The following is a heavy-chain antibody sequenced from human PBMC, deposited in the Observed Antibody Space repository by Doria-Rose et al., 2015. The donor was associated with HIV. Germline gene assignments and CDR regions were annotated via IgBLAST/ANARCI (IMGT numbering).Heavy chain of an antibody. CDR2: SSWDSGAK. V-gene: IGHV3-9*01. CDR3: AKAPIIGPKYYFYMDV. Sequence: EVQLLESGGGLVQPGRSLRLSCVGSGFSFESYAMHWVRLAPGNGLEWVAGSSWDSGAKGNADSVEGRFTISRDNAKKSVYLEMRSLRPEDTAFYYCAKAPIIGPKYYFYMDVWGKGTSVTVSS. CDR1: GFSFESYA. D-gene: IGHD3-3*01. J-gene: IGHJ6*03.